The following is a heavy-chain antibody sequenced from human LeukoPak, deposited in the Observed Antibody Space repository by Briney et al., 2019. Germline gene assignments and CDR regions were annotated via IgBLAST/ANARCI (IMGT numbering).Heavy chain of an antibody. D-gene: IGHD3-22*01. CDR3: AKEHYLYYYDSSGYSPKRKYNWFDP. J-gene: IGHJ5*02. V-gene: IGHV3-23*01. CDR1: GFTFSSYA. CDR2: ISGSGGST. Sequence: GGSLRLSCAASGFTFSSYAVSWVRQAPGKGLEWVSAISGSGGSTYYADSVKGRFTISRDNSKNTLYLKMNSLRAEDTAVYYCAKEHYLYYYDSSGYSPKRKYNWFDPWGQGTLVTVSS.